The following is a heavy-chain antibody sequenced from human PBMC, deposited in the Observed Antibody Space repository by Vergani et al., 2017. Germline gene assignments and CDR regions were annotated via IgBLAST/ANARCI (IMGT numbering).Heavy chain of an antibody. CDR1: GYSFTSYW. CDR3: ASSPSMQLPFDY. D-gene: IGHD6-6*01. CDR2: IDPSDSYT. Sequence: EVQLVQSGAEVKKPGESLRISCKGSGYSFTSYWISWVRQMPGKGLEWMGRIDPSDSYTNYSPSFQGHVTISADKSISTAYLQWSSLKASDTAMYYCASSPSMQLPFDYWGQGTLVTVSS. J-gene: IGHJ4*02. V-gene: IGHV5-10-1*03.